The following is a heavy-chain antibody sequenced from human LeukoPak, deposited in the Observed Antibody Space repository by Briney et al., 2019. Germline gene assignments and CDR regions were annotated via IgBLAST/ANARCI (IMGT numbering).Heavy chain of an antibody. CDR1: GFTFSSYW. D-gene: IGHD3-16*01. CDR3: ARDMTRYYYYYMDV. CDR2: IKQDGSEK. J-gene: IGHJ6*03. V-gene: IGHV3-7*01. Sequence: PGGSLRLSCAASGFTFSSYWMSWVRQAPGKGPEWVANIKQDGSEKYYVDSVKGRFTISRDNAKNSLYLQMNSLRAEDTAVYYCARDMTRYYYYYMDVWGKGTTVTVSS.